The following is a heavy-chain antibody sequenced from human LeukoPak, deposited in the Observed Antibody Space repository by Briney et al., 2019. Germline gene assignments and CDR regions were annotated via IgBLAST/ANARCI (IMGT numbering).Heavy chain of an antibody. CDR2: SNWNGGRT. CDR1: GFTFDDYG. J-gene: IGHJ3*02. Sequence: GGSLRLSCAASGFTFDDYGMSWGRRAPAGGREGVSGSNWNGGRTGYADSVKSRFTISRDNAKTSLYLQMNSLRAEDTALYYCARRDIVVVPASILGAFDIWGQGTMVTVSS. CDR3: ARRDIVVVPASILGAFDI. D-gene: IGHD2-2*02. V-gene: IGHV3-20*04.